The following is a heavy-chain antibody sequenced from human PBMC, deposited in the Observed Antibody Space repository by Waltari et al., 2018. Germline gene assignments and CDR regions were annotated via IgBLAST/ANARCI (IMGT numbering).Heavy chain of an antibody. J-gene: IGHJ6*02. CDR1: GGSISSYY. Sequence: QVQLQESGPGLVKPSETLSLTCTVSGGSISSYYWSWIRQPPGTGLEWIGYIYYSGSTNYNPSLKSRVTISVDTSKNQFSLKLSSVTAADTAVYYCARENSSSWYSVGGYYYGMDVWGQGTTVTVSS. CDR3: ARENSSSWYSVGGYYYGMDV. D-gene: IGHD6-13*01. CDR2: IYYSGST. V-gene: IGHV4-59*01.